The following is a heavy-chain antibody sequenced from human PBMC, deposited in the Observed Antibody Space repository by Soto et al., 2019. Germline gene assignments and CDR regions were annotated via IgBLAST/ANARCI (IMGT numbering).Heavy chain of an antibody. CDR3: EREDMDIVVVPAATRYKWFEP. D-gene: IGHD2-2*03. J-gene: IGHJ5*02. CDR1: RVSIKSYD. Sequence: QTLSLTCSVSRVSIKSYDWTWVRQPAAKGLELIGRIYPSGSTNYNPSLKSRVTMSVDTSKNQFSLPLSSVTAEDTAVYYCEREDMDIVVVPAATRYKWFEPSGQRTLVTVYS. CDR2: IYPSGST. V-gene: IGHV4-4*07.